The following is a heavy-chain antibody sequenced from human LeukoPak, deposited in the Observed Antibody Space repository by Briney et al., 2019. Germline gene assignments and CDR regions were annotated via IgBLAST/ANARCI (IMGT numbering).Heavy chain of an antibody. CDR3: ARDVVVVVATDSNFDY. V-gene: IGHV3-21*01. J-gene: IGHJ4*02. D-gene: IGHD2-15*01. Sequence: PGGSLRLSCAASGFTFSRHNMNWVRQAPGKGLEWVSSISTSSSYIYYADSVKGRFTISRDNAKNSLYLQMNSLRPEDTAVYYCARDVVVVVATDSNFDYWGQGTLVTASS. CDR1: GFTFSRHN. CDR2: ISTSSSYI.